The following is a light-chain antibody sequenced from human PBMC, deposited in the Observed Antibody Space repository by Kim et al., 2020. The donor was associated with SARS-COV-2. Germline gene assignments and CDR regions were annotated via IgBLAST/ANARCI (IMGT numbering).Light chain of an antibody. V-gene: IGKV3-11*01. CDR1: LSIGTY. CDR2: DAS. J-gene: IGKJ4*01. Sequence: LSPGERATVSCRASLSIGTYLTWYQQKPGQAPRLLIYDASHRATGIPARFSGSGSGTDFILTISSLEPEDFAVYYCQQRDNWPLTFGGGTKVDIK. CDR3: QQRDNWPLT.